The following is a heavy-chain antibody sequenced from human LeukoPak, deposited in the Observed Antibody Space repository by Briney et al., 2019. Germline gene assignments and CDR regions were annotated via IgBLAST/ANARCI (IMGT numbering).Heavy chain of an antibody. V-gene: IGHV1-69*04. J-gene: IGHJ4*02. D-gene: IGHD5-24*01. CDR2: IIPIFGIA. CDR1: GGTFSSYA. CDR3: ARDPVEMANPGICSYFDY. Sequence: SVKVSCKASGGTFSSYAISWVRQAPGQGLEWMGRIIPIFGIANYAQKFQGRVKITADKSTSTAYMELSSLRSEDTAVYYCARDPVEMANPGICSYFDYWGQGTLVTVTS.